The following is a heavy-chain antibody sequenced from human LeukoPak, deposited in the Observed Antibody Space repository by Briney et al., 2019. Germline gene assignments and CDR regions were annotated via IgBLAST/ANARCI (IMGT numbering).Heavy chain of an antibody. D-gene: IGHD3-10*01. CDR3: SRGGGLFDY. J-gene: IGHJ4*02. CDR2: INRDGSST. V-gene: IGHV3-74*01. CDR1: GFTFSSYW. Sequence: GGSLRLSCAASGFTFSSYWMHWVRQAPGKGLVWVSRINRDGSSTSYADSVKGRFTISRDNAKNTLHLQMNSLRPEDTAVYYCSRGGGLFDYWGQGTMVTDSS.